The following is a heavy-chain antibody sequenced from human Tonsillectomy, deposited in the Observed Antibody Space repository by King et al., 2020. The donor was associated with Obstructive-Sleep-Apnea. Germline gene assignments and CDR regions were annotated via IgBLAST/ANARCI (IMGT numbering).Heavy chain of an antibody. CDR2: INSDGSST. V-gene: IGHV3-74*01. CDR1: GFTFSSYW. J-gene: IGHJ6*02. Sequence: VQLVESGGGLVQPGGSLRLSCAASGFTFSSYWMHWVRQAPGKGLVWVSRINSDGSSTSYADSVKGRFTISRDNAKNTLYLQMNSLRAEETAVYYCARRYCGGDCYSSEGYYYGMDVWGQGTTVTVSS. D-gene: IGHD2-21*02. CDR3: ARRYCGGDCYSSEGYYYGMDV.